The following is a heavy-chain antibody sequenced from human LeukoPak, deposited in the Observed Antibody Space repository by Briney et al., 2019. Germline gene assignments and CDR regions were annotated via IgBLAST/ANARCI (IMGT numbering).Heavy chain of an antibody. Sequence: GGSLRLSCAASGFTFSSYAMSWVRQAPGKGLEWVSAISGSGGSTYYADSVKGRFTISRDNSKNTLYLQMNSLRAEDTAVYYCAKGGHGDPSYYYGMDVAGHGTTVTVSS. CDR2: ISGSGGST. CDR1: GFTFSSYA. V-gene: IGHV3-23*01. D-gene: IGHD5-24*01. J-gene: IGHJ6*02. CDR3: AKGGHGDPSYYYGMDV.